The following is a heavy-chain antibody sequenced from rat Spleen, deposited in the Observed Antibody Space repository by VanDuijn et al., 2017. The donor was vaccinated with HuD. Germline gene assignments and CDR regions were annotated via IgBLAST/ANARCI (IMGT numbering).Heavy chain of an antibody. D-gene: IGHD1-9*01. Sequence: EVQLQESGPGLVKPSQSLSLTCSVTGYSITSNYWGWIRKFPGNKMEWIGHISYSGSTSYNPSLKSRISITRDTSKNQFFLQLNSVTTEDTATYYCARAVTYYGYTPYNNYFDYWGQGVMVTVSS. CDR1: GYSITSNY. J-gene: IGHJ2*01. CDR2: ISYSGST. CDR3: ARAVTYYGYTPYNNYFDY. V-gene: IGHV3-1*01.